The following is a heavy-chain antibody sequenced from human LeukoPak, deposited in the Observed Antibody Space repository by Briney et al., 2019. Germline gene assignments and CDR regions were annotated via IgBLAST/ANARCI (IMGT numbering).Heavy chain of an antibody. J-gene: IGHJ4*02. Sequence: GSLRLSCSASGFTLRSYSMKWGRQAPGEGVGGVSSISSSSSYIYYADSVKGRFTISRDNAKNSLYLQMNSLRAEDTAVYYCARDISTIQLWSTAYYFDYWGQGTLVTVSS. CDR3: ARDISTIQLWSTAYYFDY. V-gene: IGHV3-21*01. CDR1: GFTLRSYS. D-gene: IGHD5-18*01. CDR2: ISSSSSYI.